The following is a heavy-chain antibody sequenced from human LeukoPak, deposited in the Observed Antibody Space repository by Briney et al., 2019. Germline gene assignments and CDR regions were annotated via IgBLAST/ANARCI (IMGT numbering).Heavy chain of an antibody. CDR3: ARGIYWFDP. J-gene: IGHJ5*02. CDR1: GYSISSGYY. Sequence: SETLSLTCTVSGYSISSGYYWGWIRQPPGKGLEWIGSIYHIGSTFYNPSLKSRVTISVDTSKNQFSLKLSSVTAADTAVYYCARGIYWFDPWGQGTLVTVSS. V-gene: IGHV4-38-2*02. CDR2: IYHIGST.